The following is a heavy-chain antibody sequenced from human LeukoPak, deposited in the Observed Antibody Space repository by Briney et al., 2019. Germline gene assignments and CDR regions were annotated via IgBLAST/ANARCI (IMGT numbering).Heavy chain of an antibody. CDR1: GFTFTNYA. D-gene: IGHD3-9*01. J-gene: IGHJ4*02. CDR2: IWSDASNQ. Sequence: PGGSLRLSCAASGFTFTNYAMNWVRQAPGKGLDWVAMIWSDASNQYYADSVKGRFTISRDNTKNTLYLQLNSLRAEDTAIYYCARRHARRGYQYFFDFWGQGTLVTVSS. CDR3: ARRHARRGYQYFFDF. V-gene: IGHV3-33*08.